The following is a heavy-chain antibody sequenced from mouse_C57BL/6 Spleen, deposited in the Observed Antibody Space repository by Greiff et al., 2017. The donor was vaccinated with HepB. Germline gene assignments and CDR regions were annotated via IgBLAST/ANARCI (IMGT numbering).Heavy chain of an antibody. CDR3: ARRLLRSYYFDY. Sequence: QVQLQQPGAELVKPGASVKLSCKASGYTFTSYWMHWVKQRPGQGLEWIGMIHPNSGSTNYNEKFKSKATLTVDTSSSTAYMQLSSLTSEDSAVYYCARRLLRSYYFDYWGQGTTLTVSS. V-gene: IGHV1-64*01. J-gene: IGHJ2*01. CDR1: GYTFTSYW. CDR2: IHPNSGST. D-gene: IGHD1-1*01.